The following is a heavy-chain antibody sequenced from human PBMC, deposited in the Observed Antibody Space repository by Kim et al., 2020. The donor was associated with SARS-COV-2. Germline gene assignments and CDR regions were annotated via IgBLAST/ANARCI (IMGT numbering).Heavy chain of an antibody. J-gene: IGHJ5*02. CDR1: GGSFSGYY. V-gene: IGHV4-34*01. CDR3: ARQVNFWSGYYRFDP. CDR2: INHSGST. Sequence: SETLSLTCAVYGGSFSGYYWSWIRQPPGKGLEWIGKINHSGSTNSNPSLKSRVTISVDTSKNQFSLKLSSVTAADTAVYYCARQVNFWSGYYRFDPWGQGTLATPTS. D-gene: IGHD3-3*01.